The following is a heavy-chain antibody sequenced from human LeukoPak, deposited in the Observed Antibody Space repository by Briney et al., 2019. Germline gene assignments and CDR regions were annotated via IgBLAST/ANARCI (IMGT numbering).Heavy chain of an antibody. J-gene: IGHJ5*02. D-gene: IGHD2-21*01. V-gene: IGHV3-49*04. Sequence: GGSLRLSCTASGLLFGDYAMTWVRRAPGKGLEWVGFIRSKPYGGTAEYAASVKGRFTISRDDSKTIAYLDMNGLKTEDTAVYHCTVQVIPSDKWFDPWGQGTPVTVSS. CDR2: IRSKPYGGTA. CDR1: GLLFGDYA. CDR3: TVQVIPSDKWFDP.